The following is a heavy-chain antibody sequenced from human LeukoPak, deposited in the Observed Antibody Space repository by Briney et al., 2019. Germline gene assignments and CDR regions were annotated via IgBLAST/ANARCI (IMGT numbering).Heavy chain of an antibody. CDR2: INHSGST. CDR3: ARATIQLWLYNWFDP. J-gene: IGHJ5*02. Sequence: SETLSLTCAVYGGSFSGYYWSWIRQSPGKGLEWIGEINHSGSTNYNPSLKSRVTISVDTSKNQFSLKLSSVTAADTAVYYCARATIQLWLYNWFDPWGQGTLVTVSS. D-gene: IGHD5-18*01. CDR1: GGSFSGYY. V-gene: IGHV4-34*01.